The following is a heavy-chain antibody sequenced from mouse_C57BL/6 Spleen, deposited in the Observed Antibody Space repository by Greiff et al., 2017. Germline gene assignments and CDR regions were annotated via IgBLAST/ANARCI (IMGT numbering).Heavy chain of an antibody. CDR3: ARKTGGSDAMDY. D-gene: IGHD1-1*01. Sequence: VNVVESGPGLVQPSPSLSITCTVSGFSLTRYGVHWVRQSPGKGLEWLGVIWRGGSTDYNAAFISRLSISKDNSKSQVFFKMNSLQADDTAIYCCARKTGGSDAMDYWGQGTSVTVSS. CDR2: IWRGGST. V-gene: IGHV2-2*01. J-gene: IGHJ4*01. CDR1: GFSLTRYG.